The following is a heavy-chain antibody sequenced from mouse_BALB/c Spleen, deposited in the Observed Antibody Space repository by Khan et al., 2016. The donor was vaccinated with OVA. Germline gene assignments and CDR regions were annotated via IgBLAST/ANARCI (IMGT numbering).Heavy chain of an antibody. CDR3: ARSTDRYAFAY. V-gene: IGHV3-8*02. CDR1: GDSITSGY. Sequence: VQLQQSGPSLVKPSQTLSLTCSVTGDSITSGYWSWIRKFPGNKLEYMGYMIYSGNTYYNPYLKSRISITRHTSTNQYSLQLNSVTTEDTATYYCARSTDRYAFAYWGQGTLVTVSA. J-gene: IGHJ3*01. D-gene: IGHD2-14*01. CDR2: MIYSGNT.